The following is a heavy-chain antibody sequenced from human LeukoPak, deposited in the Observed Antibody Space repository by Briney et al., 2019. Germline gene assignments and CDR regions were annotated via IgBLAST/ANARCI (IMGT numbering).Heavy chain of an antibody. Sequence: PGGSLRLSCAASGFTFSSYAMNWVRQAPGKGLEWVSYISSSGSTIYYADSVKGRFTISRDNAKNTLYLQMNSLRAEDTAVYYCAKGGSWELNWFDPWGQGTLVTVSS. CDR2: ISSSGSTI. CDR1: GFTFSSYA. CDR3: AKGGSWELNWFDP. J-gene: IGHJ5*02. V-gene: IGHV3-48*03. D-gene: IGHD1-26*01.